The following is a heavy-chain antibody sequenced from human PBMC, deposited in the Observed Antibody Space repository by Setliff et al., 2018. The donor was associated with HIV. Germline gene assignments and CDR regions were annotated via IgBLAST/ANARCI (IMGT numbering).Heavy chain of an antibody. CDR3: TRAQIAAPRPFDY. Sequence: SETLSLTCAVYGGAFSGYYWTWIRQSPGRGLEWIGEVNHKGVANYCPSLMRRATISADTSKNQFSLRLSSVTAADTALYFCTRAQIAAPRPFDYWGQGTLVTVSS. D-gene: IGHD2-21*01. CDR1: GGAFSGYY. V-gene: IGHV4-34*01. CDR2: VNHKGVA. J-gene: IGHJ4*02.